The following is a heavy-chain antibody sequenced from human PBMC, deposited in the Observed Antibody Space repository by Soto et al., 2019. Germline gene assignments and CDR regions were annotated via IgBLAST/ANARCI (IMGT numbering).Heavy chain of an antibody. V-gene: IGHV4-59*08. CDR3: ARLGGYYQAFDS. CDR1: GGSIRDYY. Sequence: QVQLQESGPGLVKPSETLSLTCTVSGGSIRDYYWGWIRQSPGKGLEWIGYIYYTGTTKYNPSLKSRVTIYVDSSKNQFSLKLDSVTAADTAVYSCARLGGYYQAFDSWGQGTLVTVSS. CDR2: IYYTGTT. J-gene: IGHJ4*02. D-gene: IGHD3-22*01.